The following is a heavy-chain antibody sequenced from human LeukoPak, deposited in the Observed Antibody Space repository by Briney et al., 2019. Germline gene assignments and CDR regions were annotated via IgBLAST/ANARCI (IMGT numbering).Heavy chain of an antibody. V-gene: IGHV3-30*18. Sequence: GGSLRLSCAASGFTFSSYGMHWVRQAPGKGLEWVAVISYDGSNKYYADSVKGRFTVSRDNSKNTLYLQMNSLRAEDTAVYYCAKPPDNYYYYYGMDVWGKGTTVTVSS. CDR3: AKPPDNYYYYYGMDV. CDR2: ISYDGSNK. J-gene: IGHJ6*04. CDR1: GFTFSSYG.